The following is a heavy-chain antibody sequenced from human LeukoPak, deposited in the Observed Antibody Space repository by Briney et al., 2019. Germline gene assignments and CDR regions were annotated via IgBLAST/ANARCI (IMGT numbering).Heavy chain of an antibody. CDR3: ARLERYYYDSSGSFYYFDY. CDR1: GGSISSGGYY. J-gene: IGHJ4*02. CDR2: IYHSGST. D-gene: IGHD3-22*01. Sequence: PSQTLSLTCTVSGGSISSGGYYWSWIRQPPGKGLEWIGYIYHSGSTYYNPSLKSRVTISVDRSKNQFSLKLSSVTAADTAVYYCARLERYYYDSSGSFYYFDYWGQGTLVTVSS. V-gene: IGHV4-30-2*01.